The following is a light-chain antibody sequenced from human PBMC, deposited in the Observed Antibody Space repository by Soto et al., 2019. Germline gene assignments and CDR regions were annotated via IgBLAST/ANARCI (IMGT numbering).Light chain of an antibody. V-gene: IGKV3-11*01. CDR1: QSVSSY. J-gene: IGKJ5*01. CDR2: DTS. CDR3: QQRASWVT. Sequence: EIAMTQSPATLSLSPGERATLSCRASQSVSSYLAWFQQKPGQAPRLLIYDTSNRATGIPARFSGSGSETDFTLTISSLEPEDSAVYYCQQRASWVTFGQGTRLEIK.